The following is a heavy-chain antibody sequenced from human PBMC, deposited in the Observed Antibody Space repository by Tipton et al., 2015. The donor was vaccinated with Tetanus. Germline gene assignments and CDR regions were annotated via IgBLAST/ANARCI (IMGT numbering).Heavy chain of an antibody. V-gene: IGHV1-2*02. CDR3: ARDPDYGRVYYGMDV. CDR1: GYTFTGYY. Sequence: QLVQSGAEVKKPGASVKVSCKASGYTFTGYYMHWVRQAPGQGLEWMGWINPNSGGTNYAQKFQGRVTMTRDTSISTAYMELSRLRSDDTAVYYCARDPDYGRVYYGMDVWGQGTTVTVSS. D-gene: IGHD4-17*01. CDR2: INPNSGGT. J-gene: IGHJ6*02.